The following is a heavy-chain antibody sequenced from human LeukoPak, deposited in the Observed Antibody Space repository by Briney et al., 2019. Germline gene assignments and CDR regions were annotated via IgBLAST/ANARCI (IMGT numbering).Heavy chain of an antibody. D-gene: IGHD6-13*01. Sequence: GGSLRLSCAASGFTFSSYAMSWVRQAPGKGLEWVSGISGSGDNTYYADSVKGRFTISRDNSKNTLYLQMNSLRAEDTAVYYCAKGEEESSSWYSQFDYWGQGTLVTVSS. CDR1: GFTFSSYA. J-gene: IGHJ4*02. CDR3: AKGEEESSSWYSQFDY. V-gene: IGHV3-23*01. CDR2: ISGSGDNT.